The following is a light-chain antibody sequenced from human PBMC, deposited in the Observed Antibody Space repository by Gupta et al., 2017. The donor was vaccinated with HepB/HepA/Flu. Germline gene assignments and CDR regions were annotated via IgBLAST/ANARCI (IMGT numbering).Light chain of an antibody. CDR1: QSVSTS. Sequence: EIVLTQSPATLSLSPGERATLSCRASQSVSTSLAWYQQKPGQAPRLLIYDASSRATDIPARFSGSGSETDFTLTISGLEPEDFAVYYCQQCSSCPRVTFGRGTRVEI. V-gene: IGKV3-11*01. CDR3: QQCSSCPRVT. J-gene: IGKJ4*01. CDR2: DAS.